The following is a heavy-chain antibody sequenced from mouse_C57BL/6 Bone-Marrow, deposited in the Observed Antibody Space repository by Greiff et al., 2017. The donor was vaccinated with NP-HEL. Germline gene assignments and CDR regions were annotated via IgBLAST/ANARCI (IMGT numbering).Heavy chain of an antibody. CDR3: AKGHYYGSSYHYYYAMDY. V-gene: IGHV2-5*01. J-gene: IGHJ4*01. CDR2: IWRGGST. Sequence: QVQLKQSGPGLVQPSQSLSITCTVSGFSLTSYGVHWVRQSPGKGLEWLGVIWRGGSTDYNAAFMSRLSITKDNSKSQVFFKMNSLRADDTAIYYCAKGHYYGSSYHYYYAMDYWGQGTSVTVSS. CDR1: GFSLTSYG. D-gene: IGHD1-1*01.